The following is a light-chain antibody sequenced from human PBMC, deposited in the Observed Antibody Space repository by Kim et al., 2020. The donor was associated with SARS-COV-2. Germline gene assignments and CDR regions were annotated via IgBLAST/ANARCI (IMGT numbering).Light chain of an antibody. Sequence: VSVSPGQTASITCSGDKFGEKYAWWYQQKPGQAPVLVIYQDSKRPSGIPERFSGSNSGNTATLTISGTQAMDEADYYCQAWDSSVVFGGGTQLTVL. CDR2: QDS. CDR3: QAWDSSVV. J-gene: IGLJ2*01. V-gene: IGLV3-1*01. CDR1: KFGEKY.